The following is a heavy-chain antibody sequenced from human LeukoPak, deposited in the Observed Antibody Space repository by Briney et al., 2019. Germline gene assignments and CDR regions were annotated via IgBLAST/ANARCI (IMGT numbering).Heavy chain of an antibody. CDR1: GFAFSSYG. J-gene: IGHJ4*02. CDR3: AKGQKWVLMYYFDY. V-gene: IGHV3-30*18. Sequence: GGSLRLSCAASGFAFSSYGMHWVRQAPGKGLEWVAIISYDGSNKYYADSVKGRFTISRDNSKNTLYLQMNSLRAEDTAVYYCAKGQKWVLMYYFDYWGQGTLVTVSS. CDR2: ISYDGSNK. D-gene: IGHD1-26*01.